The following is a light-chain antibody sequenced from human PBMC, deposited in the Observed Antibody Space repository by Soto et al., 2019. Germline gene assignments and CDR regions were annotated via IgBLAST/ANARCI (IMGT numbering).Light chain of an antibody. V-gene: IGKV1-33*01. Sequence: DIHMTQSPSSLSASVGDRVTITCQASQAISNSLNWYQQKSVRDPKLLIYDVSYLETGVPSRFSGRRSRTNFIFTISSLQPEDIATYYCQQYDDFPYTFGQGTKLEIK. CDR1: QAISNS. CDR3: QQYDDFPYT. CDR2: DVS. J-gene: IGKJ2*01.